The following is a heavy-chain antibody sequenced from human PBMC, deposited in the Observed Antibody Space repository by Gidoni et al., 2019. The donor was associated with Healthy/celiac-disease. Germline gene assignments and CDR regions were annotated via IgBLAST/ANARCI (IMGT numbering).Heavy chain of an antibody. CDR3: TRAWFYDSSGYFDPFDY. V-gene: IGHV3-49*05. CDR2: IRSKAYGGTT. Sequence: EVQLVESGGGLVKPGRSLRLSCTASGFTFGDYAMSWFRQAPGKGLEWVGFIRSKAYGGTTEYAASVKGRFTISRDDSKSIAYLQMNSLKTEDTAVYYCTRAWFYDSSGYFDPFDYWGQGTLVTVSS. D-gene: IGHD3-22*01. J-gene: IGHJ4*02. CDR1: GFTFGDYA.